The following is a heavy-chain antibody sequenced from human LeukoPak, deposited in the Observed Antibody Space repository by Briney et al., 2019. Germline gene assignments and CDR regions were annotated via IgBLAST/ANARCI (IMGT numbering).Heavy chain of an antibody. J-gene: IGHJ6*02. D-gene: IGHD3-22*01. Sequence: ASVKVSCKASGYTFSSYAISWVRQAPGQGLEWMGGIIPIFGTANYAQKFQGRVTITADESTSTAYMELSSLRSEDTAVYYCASNLNYYDSSGYPAGPYYYYGMDVWGQGTTVTVSS. CDR1: GYTFSSYA. V-gene: IGHV1-69*13. CDR3: ASNLNYYDSSGYPAGPYYYYGMDV. CDR2: IIPIFGTA.